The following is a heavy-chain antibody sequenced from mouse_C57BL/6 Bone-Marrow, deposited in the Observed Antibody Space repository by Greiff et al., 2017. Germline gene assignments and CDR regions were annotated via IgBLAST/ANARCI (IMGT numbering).Heavy chain of an antibody. CDR3: ARDAWPGASWFAY. V-gene: IGHV7-1*01. Sequence: EVMLVESGGGLVQSGRSLRLSCATSGFTFSDFYMEWVRQAPGKGLEWIAASRNKANDYTTEYSASVKGRFIVSRDTSQSILYLQMNALRAEDTAIYYCARDAWPGASWFAYWGQGTLVTVSA. J-gene: IGHJ3*01. CDR2: SRNKANDYTT. CDR1: GFTFSDFY. D-gene: IGHD4-1*01.